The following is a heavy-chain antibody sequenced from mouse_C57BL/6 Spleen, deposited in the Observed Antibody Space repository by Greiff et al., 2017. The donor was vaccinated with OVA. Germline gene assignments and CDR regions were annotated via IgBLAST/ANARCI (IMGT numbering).Heavy chain of an antibody. CDR1: GYTFTTYP. CDR3: ARRGYYYVSSTWYFDV. CDR2: FHPYNDDT. V-gene: IGHV1-47*01. J-gene: IGHJ1*03. Sequence: VQLVESGAELVKPGASVKMSCKASGYTFTTYPIEWMKQNHGKSLEWIGNFHPYNDDTKYNEKFKGKATLTVEKSSSTVYLELSRLTSDDSAVYYCARRGYYYVSSTWYFDVWGTGTTVTVSS. D-gene: IGHD1-1*01.